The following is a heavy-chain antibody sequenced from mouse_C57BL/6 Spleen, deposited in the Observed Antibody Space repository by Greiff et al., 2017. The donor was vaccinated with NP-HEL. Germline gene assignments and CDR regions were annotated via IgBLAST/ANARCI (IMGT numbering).Heavy chain of an antibody. V-gene: IGHV1-81*01. Sequence: QVHVKQSGAELARPGASVKLSCKASGYTFTSYGISWVKQRTGQGLEWIGEIYPRSGNTYYNEKFKGKATLTADKSSSTAYMELRILTSEDSAVYFWARWGSKKEIGYYAMDYWGQGTSVTVSS. CDR3: ARWGSKKEIGYYAMDY. D-gene: IGHD2-5*01. J-gene: IGHJ4*01. CDR2: IYPRSGNT. CDR1: GYTFTSYG.